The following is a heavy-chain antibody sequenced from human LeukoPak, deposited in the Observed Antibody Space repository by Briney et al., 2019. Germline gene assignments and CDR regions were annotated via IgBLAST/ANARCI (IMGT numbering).Heavy chain of an antibody. CDR2: INSDGSST. Sequence: TGGSLRLTCAASGFTFSSYWMHGARQAPGKGLVWVSRINSDGSSTSYADSVKGRFTISRDNAKNTLYLQMNSLRAEDTAVYYCVPLAQILLNSLDPWGQGTLVTVS. J-gene: IGHJ5*02. V-gene: IGHV3-74*01. D-gene: IGHD2/OR15-2a*01. CDR1: GFTFSSYW. CDR3: VPLAQILLNSLDP.